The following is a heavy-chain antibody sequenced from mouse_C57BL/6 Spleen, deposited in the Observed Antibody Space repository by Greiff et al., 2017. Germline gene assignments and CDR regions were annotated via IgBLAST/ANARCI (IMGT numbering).Heavy chain of an antibody. CDR1: GYTFTDYE. J-gene: IGHJ3*01. V-gene: IGHV1-15*01. Sequence: VQLQQSGAELVRPGASVTLSCKASGYTFTDYEMHWVKQTPVHGLEWIGAIDPETGGTAYNQKFKGKAILTADKSSSTAYMELRSLTSEDSAVXYCTRTAWFAYWGQGTLVTVSA. CDR2: IDPETGGT. CDR3: TRTAWFAY.